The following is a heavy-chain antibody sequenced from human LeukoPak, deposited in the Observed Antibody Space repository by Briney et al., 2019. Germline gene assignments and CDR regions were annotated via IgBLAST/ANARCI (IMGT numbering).Heavy chain of an antibody. CDR3: AKEGVCSSTSCSPLDFDY. V-gene: IGHV3-23*01. D-gene: IGHD2-2*01. Sequence: PGGSLRLSCAASGFTFSSYAMSWVRQAPGKGLEWVSAISGSGGSTYYADSVKGRFTISRDNSKNTLYLQMNSLRAEDTAVYYCAKEGVCSSTSCSPLDFDYWGQGTLVTVSS. J-gene: IGHJ4*02. CDR1: GFTFSSYA. CDR2: ISGSGGST.